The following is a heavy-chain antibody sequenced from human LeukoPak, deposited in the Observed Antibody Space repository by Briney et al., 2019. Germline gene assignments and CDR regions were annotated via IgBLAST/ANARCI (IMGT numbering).Heavy chain of an antibody. Sequence: SETLSLTCTVSGYSINSGYYWGWIRQPPGKGLEWIGSIYHSGSTYHNPSLKSRVTISVETSKNQFSLKLSSVTAADTAVYYCARVAAKTVEYWGQGTLVTVSS. CDR1: GYSINSGYY. J-gene: IGHJ4*02. CDR3: ARVAAKTVEY. CDR2: IYHSGST. D-gene: IGHD2-15*01. V-gene: IGHV4-38-2*02.